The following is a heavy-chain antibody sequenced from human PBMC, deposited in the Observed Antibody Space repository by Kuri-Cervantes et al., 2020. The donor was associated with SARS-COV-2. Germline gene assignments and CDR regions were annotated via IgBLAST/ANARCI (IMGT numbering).Heavy chain of an antibody. Sequence: SETLSLTCSVSGGSFSSGGFFWSWVRQHPGKGLEWIGFIYNSGSKYYNPSLKSRVTISIDTSKNQFSLRLTSVTAADTAVYYCARGMVRGIIQWYYYAMDVWGQGTTVTVSS. V-gene: IGHV4-31*03. J-gene: IGHJ6*02. CDR1: GGSFSSGGFF. CDR2: IYNSGSK. CDR3: ARGMVRGIIQWYYYAMDV. D-gene: IGHD3-10*01.